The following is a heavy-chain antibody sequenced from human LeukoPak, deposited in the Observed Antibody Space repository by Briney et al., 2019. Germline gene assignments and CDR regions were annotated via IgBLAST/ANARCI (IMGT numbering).Heavy chain of an antibody. J-gene: IGHJ4*02. D-gene: IGHD5-24*01. CDR2: ISSSGSTT. Sequence: GGSLRLSCAASGFTFSSYSMNWVRQAPGKGLEWLSYISSSGSTTYYADSVKGRFTISRDNAQNSLYLQMNSLRAEDTAVYYCARDLGVEMATIFDYWGQGTLVTVSS. CDR1: GFTFSSYS. CDR3: ARDLGVEMATIFDY. V-gene: IGHV3-48*04.